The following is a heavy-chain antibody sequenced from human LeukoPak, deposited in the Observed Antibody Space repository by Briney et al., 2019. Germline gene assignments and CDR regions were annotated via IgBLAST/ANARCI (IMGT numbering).Heavy chain of an antibody. J-gene: IGHJ4*02. CDR3: ARGSTSAYYYGSGRAIFDY. V-gene: IGHV4-34*01. Sequence: SETLSLTCAVYGGSFSGYYWSWIRQPPGKGLEWIGEINHSGSTNYNPSLKSRVTISVDTSKNQFSLKLSSVTAADTAVYYCARGSTSAYYYGSGRAIFDYWGQGTLVTVSS. CDR2: INHSGST. CDR1: GGSFSGYY. D-gene: IGHD3-10*01.